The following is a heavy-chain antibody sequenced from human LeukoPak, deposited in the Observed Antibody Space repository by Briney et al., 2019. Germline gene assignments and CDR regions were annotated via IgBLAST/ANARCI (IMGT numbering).Heavy chain of an antibody. J-gene: IGHJ6*03. D-gene: IGHD1-26*01. CDR3: ARRKMGATNYYYYYMDV. V-gene: IGHV5-51*01. Sequence: GESLKISCKGSGYSFTSYWIGWVRQMPGKGLEWMGITYPGDSDTRYSPSFQGQVTISADKSISTAYLQWSSLKASDTAMYYCARRKMGATNYYYYYMDVWGKGTTVTVSS. CDR1: GYSFTSYW. CDR2: TYPGDSDT.